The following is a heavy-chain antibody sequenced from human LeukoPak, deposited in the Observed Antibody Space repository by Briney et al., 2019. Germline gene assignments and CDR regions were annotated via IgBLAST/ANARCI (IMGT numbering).Heavy chain of an antibody. Sequence: SETLSLTCTVSGGSISSSYWSWIRQPPGKGLEWIGYIYYSGSTNYDPSLKSRVIMSVDTSKNQFSLNLSSVTAADTAVYYCARGPYSSRYDYWGQGTVVTVSS. CDR2: IYYSGST. V-gene: IGHV4-59*01. CDR1: GGSISSSY. J-gene: IGHJ4*02. D-gene: IGHD6-13*01. CDR3: ARGPYSSRYDY.